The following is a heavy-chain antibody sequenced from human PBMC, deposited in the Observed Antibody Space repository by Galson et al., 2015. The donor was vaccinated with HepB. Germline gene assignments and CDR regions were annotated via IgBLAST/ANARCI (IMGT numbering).Heavy chain of an antibody. CDR3: ARVPDFGGYSYWYFDL. Sequence: QSGAEVKKPGESLKISCEASGYRFSMYWIAWVRQGPGQGLEWMGWINTYNGIRNYTQKVQGRITMTTDTSTSTAYMEMRSLRSDDTAVYYCARVPDFGGYSYWYFDLWGRGTLITVSS. V-gene: IGHV1-18*01. CDR2: INTYNGIR. J-gene: IGHJ2*01. CDR1: GYRFSMYW. D-gene: IGHD5-18*01.